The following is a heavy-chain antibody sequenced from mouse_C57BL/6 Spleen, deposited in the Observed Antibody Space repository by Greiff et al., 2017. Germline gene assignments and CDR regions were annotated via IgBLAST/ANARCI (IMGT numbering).Heavy chain of an antibody. V-gene: IGHV1-66*01. J-gene: IGHJ4*01. CDR2: IYPGSGNT. CDR1: GYSFTSYY. CDR3: ARNYGNFYAVDY. D-gene: IGHD2-1*01. Sequence: QVQLQQSGPELVKPGASVKISCKASGYSFTSYYIHWVKQRPGQGLEWIGWIYPGSGNTKYNEKFKGKATLTADTSSSTAYMQLSSLTSEDSAVYYCARNYGNFYAVDYWGQGTSVTVSS.